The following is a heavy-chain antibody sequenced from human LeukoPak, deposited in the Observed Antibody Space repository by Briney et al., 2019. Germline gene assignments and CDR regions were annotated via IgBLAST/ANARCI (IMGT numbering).Heavy chain of an antibody. Sequence: GGSLRLSCSASGFTFSNYAMNWVRQAPGKGLEWVSSISSGSSYTYYADSVRGRFTISRDNAKNSLYLHMDSLRAEDTAVYYCARDGWDDILTGSATFDYWGQGTLVTVSS. J-gene: IGHJ4*02. V-gene: IGHV3-21*06. CDR3: ARDGWDDILTGSATFDY. D-gene: IGHD3-9*01. CDR2: ISSGSSYT. CDR1: GFTFSNYA.